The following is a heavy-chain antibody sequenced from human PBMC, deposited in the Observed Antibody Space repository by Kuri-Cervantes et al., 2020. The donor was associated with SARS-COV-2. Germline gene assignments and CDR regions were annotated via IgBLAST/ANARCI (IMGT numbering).Heavy chain of an antibody. V-gene: IGHV3-13*01. Sequence: GGSLRLSCAASGFTFSSYDMHWVRQATGKGLEWVSAIGTAGDTYYPGSVKGRFTISRENAKNSLYLQMNSLRAEDTAVYYCAREPGFTYYDFWSGYQVGGMDVWGQGTTVTVSS. CDR1: GFTFSSYD. D-gene: IGHD3-3*01. CDR3: AREPGFTYYDFWSGYQVGGMDV. J-gene: IGHJ6*02. CDR2: IGTAGDT.